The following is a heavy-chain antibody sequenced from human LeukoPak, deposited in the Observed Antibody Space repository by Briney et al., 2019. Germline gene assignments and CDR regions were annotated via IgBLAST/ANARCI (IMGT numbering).Heavy chain of an antibody. J-gene: IGHJ3*02. CDR3: ARIAYYYGSAYAFDI. CDR1: RFTFSDYY. D-gene: IGHD3-10*01. Sequence: GGSLRLSCAASRFTFSDYYMSWIRQAPGKGLEWVSYISSSGSTIYYADSVTGRFTISRDNAKNSMYLQMNSLRAEDTAVYYCARIAYYYGSAYAFDIWGQGTMVTVSS. V-gene: IGHV3-11*04. CDR2: ISSSGSTI.